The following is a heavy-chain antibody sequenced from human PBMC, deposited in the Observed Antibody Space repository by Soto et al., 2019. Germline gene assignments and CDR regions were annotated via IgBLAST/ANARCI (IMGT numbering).Heavy chain of an antibody. CDR1: GGSIDNYC. V-gene: IGHV4-59*12. D-gene: IGHD6-19*01. CDR3: ARESPAVAGNNFDY. CDR2: VYHNGRT. Sequence: SETRSRTCIVSGGSIDNYCWSWIRQAPGKGLEWIGYVYHNGRTSYNPSLKSRVSISVDRSKNQFSLKLSSVTAADTAVYYCARESPAVAGNNFDYWGQGTLVTVSS. J-gene: IGHJ4*02.